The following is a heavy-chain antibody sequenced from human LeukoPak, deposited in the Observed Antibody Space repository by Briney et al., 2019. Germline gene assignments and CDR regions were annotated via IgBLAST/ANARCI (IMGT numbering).Heavy chain of an antibody. CDR1: GDSISSSNYY. V-gene: IGHV4-39*01. CDR3: ARPSGVVVPNYYMDV. J-gene: IGHJ6*03. CDR2: IYYSGST. Sequence: SETLSLTCTVSGDSISSSNYYWGWIRQPPGKGLEWIGSIYYSGSTYYNPSLKSRVTISVGTSKNQFSLKLSSVTAADTAVYYCARPSGVVVPNYYMDVWGKGTTVTVSS. D-gene: IGHD2-2*01.